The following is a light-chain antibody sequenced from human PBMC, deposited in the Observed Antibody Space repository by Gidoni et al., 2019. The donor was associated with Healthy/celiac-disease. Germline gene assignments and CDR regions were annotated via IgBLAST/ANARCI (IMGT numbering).Light chain of an antibody. J-gene: IGKJ3*01. V-gene: IGKV1-39*01. Sequence: DIQMTQSPSSLSASVGDRVTITCRASQSISSYLNWYQQKPGKAPKLLIYAASILQSGVPSRFSGSGSGTDFTLTISSLQPEDFATYYCQQSYSTLFTFXPXTKVEIK. CDR3: QQSYSTLFT. CDR2: AAS. CDR1: QSISSY.